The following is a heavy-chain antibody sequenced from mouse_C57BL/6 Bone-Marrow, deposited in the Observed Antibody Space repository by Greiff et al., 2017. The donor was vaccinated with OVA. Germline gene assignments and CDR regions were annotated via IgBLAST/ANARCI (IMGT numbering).Heavy chain of an antibody. D-gene: IGHD1-1*02. CDR3: AKRNYGDWYFDV. J-gene: IGHJ1*03. CDR2: IWSGGST. V-gene: IGHV2-4*01. Sequence: QVQLQQSGPGLVQPSQSLSITCTVSGFSLTSYGVHWVRQPPGKGLEWLGVIWSGGSTDYNAAFISRLSISKDNSKSQVFFKMNSLQADDTAIYYCAKRNYGDWYFDVWGTGTTVTVSS. CDR1: GFSLTSYG.